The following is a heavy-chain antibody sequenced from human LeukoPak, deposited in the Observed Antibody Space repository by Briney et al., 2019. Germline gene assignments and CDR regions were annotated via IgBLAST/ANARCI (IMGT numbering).Heavy chain of an antibody. J-gene: IGHJ4*02. V-gene: IGHV4-59*01. CDR1: GGSFSGYY. D-gene: IGHD2-15*01. Sequence: PSETLSLTCAVYGGSFSGYYWSWIRQPPGKGLEWIGYIYYSGSTNYNPSLKSRVTISVDTSKNQFSLKLSSVTAADTAVYYCARVPPRYCSGGSCPDYWGQGTLVTVSS. CDR2: IYYSGST. CDR3: ARVPPRYCSGGSCPDY.